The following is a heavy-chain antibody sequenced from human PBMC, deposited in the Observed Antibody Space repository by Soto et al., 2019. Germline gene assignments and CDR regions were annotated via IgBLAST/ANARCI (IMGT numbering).Heavy chain of an antibody. Sequence: GESLKISCKGSGYSFTSYWISWVRQMPGKGLEWMGRIDPSDSYTNYSPSFQGHVTISADKSISTAYLQWSSLKVSFTAMYYYARHSGGNNNWFDPWGQGTLVTVSS. CDR2: IDPSDSYT. D-gene: IGHD2-15*01. V-gene: IGHV5-10-1*01. J-gene: IGHJ5*02. CDR1: GYSFTSYW. CDR3: ARHSGGNNNWFDP.